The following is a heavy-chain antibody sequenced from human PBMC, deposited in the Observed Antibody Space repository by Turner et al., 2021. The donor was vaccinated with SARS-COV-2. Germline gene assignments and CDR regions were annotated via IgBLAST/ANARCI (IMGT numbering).Heavy chain of an antibody. CDR2: VSARGGNT. CDR1: GFTFRNYA. CDR3: AKGTIAVPGTFDY. J-gene: IGHJ4*02. D-gene: IGHD6-19*01. Sequence: EVQLLESGGGLVQPGGSLRLSCVAAGFTFRNYAISWVRLAPGRGPEWVSTVSARGGNTYYADSLKGRFTISRDNSENAVFLQVNSLRAEDTAVYYCAKGTIAVPGTFDYWGQGSLVTVSS. V-gene: IGHV3-23*01.